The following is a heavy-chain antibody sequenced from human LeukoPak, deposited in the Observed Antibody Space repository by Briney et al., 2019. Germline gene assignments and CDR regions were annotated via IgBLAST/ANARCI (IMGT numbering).Heavy chain of an antibody. D-gene: IGHD3-10*01. V-gene: IGHV3-23*01. Sequence: GESLRLSCAASGFTFSSYAMSWVRQAPGKGLEWVSAISGSGGSTYYADSVKGRFTISRDNSKNTLYLQMNSLRAEDTAVYYCAINRMYGSGSYPDYWGQGTLVTVSS. J-gene: IGHJ4*02. CDR2: ISGSGGST. CDR3: AINRMYGSGSYPDY. CDR1: GFTFSSYA.